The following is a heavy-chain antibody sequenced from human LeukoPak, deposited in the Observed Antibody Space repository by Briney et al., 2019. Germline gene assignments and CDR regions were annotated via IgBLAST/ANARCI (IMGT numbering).Heavy chain of an antibody. Sequence: SETLSLTCAVYDGSFSDYYWSWIRQPPGKGLEWIGEINHSGSTNYNPSLKSRVTISVDTSKNQFSLKLSSVTAADTAVYHCARAPSGGYYYDSSGYWFDYWGQGTLVTVSS. CDR1: DGSFSDYY. CDR2: INHSGST. CDR3: ARAPSGGYYYDSSGYWFDY. V-gene: IGHV4-34*01. D-gene: IGHD3-22*01. J-gene: IGHJ4*02.